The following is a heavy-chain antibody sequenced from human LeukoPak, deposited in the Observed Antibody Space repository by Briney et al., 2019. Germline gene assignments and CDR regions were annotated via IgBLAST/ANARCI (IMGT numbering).Heavy chain of an antibody. J-gene: IGHJ4*02. CDR2: IYTSGGT. Sequence: PSETLSLTCTFSGGSVSSYYWSWIRQPAGKGLEWIGRIYTSGGTNYNPSLKSRVTMSVDTSKNQFSLRLSSVTAADTAVYYCARDSKMTTVTIFDYWGQGTLVTVSS. CDR1: GGSVSSYY. D-gene: IGHD4-17*01. V-gene: IGHV4-4*07. CDR3: ARDSKMTTVTIFDY.